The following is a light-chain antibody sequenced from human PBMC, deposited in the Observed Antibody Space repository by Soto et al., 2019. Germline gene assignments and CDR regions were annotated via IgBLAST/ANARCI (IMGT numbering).Light chain of an antibody. Sequence: DIQMTQSPSTLSASVGDRVTITCRASQTISGSLAWYQQKPGKAPNLLIYDASSLESGVPSRFSGSGSGTDFTLTISSLQPEDFATYYCQQLNSYPITFGQGTRLEIK. V-gene: IGKV1-5*01. CDR3: QQLNSYPIT. CDR2: DAS. J-gene: IGKJ5*01. CDR1: QTISGS.